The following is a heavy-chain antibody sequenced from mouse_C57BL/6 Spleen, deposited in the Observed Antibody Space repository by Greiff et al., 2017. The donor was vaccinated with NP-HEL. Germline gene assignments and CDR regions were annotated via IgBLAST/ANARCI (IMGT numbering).Heavy chain of an antibody. J-gene: IGHJ3*01. CDR3: AREGDGYPAWFAY. V-gene: IGHV1-55*01. CDR1: GYTFTSYW. CDR2: IYPGSGST. D-gene: IGHD2-3*01. Sequence: QVLLQQPGAELVKPGASVKMSCKASGYTFTSYWITWVKQRPGQGLEWIGDIYPGSGSTNYNEKFKSKATLTVDTSSSTAYMQLSSLTSEDSAVYYCAREGDGYPAWFAYWGQGTLVTVSA.